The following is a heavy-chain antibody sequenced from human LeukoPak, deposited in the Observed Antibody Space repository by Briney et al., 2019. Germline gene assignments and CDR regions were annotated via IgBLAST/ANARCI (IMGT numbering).Heavy chain of an antibody. CDR2: IKSRTDGGTT. J-gene: IGHJ3*02. D-gene: IGHD6-6*01. V-gene: IGHV3-15*01. CDR1: GFTFSNAW. Sequence: GGSLRLSCAASGFTFSNAWMSWVRQAPGKGLEWVGRIKSRTDGGTTDYAAPVKGRFTISRDDSKNTLYLQMNSLKTEDTAVYYRTTGHPVPKGAFDIWGQGTMVTVSS. CDR3: TTGHPVPKGAFDI.